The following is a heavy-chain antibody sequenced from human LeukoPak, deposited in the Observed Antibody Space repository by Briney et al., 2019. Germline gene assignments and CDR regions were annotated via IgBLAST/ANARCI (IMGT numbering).Heavy chain of an antibody. J-gene: IGHJ3*02. Sequence: ASLKVSCKASGFTFTSYYMHWVRQAPGQGLEWVGIIHPSGGDTCYAQTLKGRFTMTRDTSTSTVYMELSSLRSEDTAVYYCARDTDAQQQLSATAFDIGGQGTTVTVSS. CDR1: GFTFTSYY. CDR3: ARDTDAQQQLSATAFDI. D-gene: IGHD6-13*01. CDR2: IHPSGGDT. V-gene: IGHV1-46*04.